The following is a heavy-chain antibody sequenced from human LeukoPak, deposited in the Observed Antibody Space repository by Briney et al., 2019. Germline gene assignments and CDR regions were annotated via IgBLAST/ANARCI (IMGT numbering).Heavy chain of an antibody. D-gene: IGHD6-19*01. Sequence: SETLSFTCTVSGGSISSYYWSWIRQPPGKGLEWIGYTYYSGSTNYNPSLKSRVTISVDTSKNQFSLKLSSVTAADTAVYYCAAGYSSGWYTHTGIPARFDYWGQGTLVTVSS. CDR3: AAGYSSGWYTHTGIPARFDY. CDR2: TYYSGST. J-gene: IGHJ4*02. V-gene: IGHV4-59*01. CDR1: GGSISSYY.